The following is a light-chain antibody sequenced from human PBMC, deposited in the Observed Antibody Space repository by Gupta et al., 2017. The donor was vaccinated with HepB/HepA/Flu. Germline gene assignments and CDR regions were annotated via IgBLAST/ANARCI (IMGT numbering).Light chain of an antibody. CDR2: NDD. V-gene: IGLV1-44*01. CDR1: NSNIGIKP. J-gene: IGLJ2*01. Sequence: QSVLTQPPSASGTPGQRVTISCSGSNSNIGIKPVTWYQQLPGTAPKLLICNDDQRPSGVPDRFSGSKSGTSASLAISGLQSEDEADYYCVVWDGSLSGVVFGGGTKLTVL. CDR3: VVWDGSLSGVV.